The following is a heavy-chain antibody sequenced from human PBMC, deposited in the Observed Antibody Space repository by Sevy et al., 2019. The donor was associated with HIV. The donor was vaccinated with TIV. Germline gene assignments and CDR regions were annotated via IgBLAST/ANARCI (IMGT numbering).Heavy chain of an antibody. CDR2: ISFDGSDK. D-gene: IGHD6-19*01. Sequence: GGSLRLSCAASGFSFSTHAMHWVRQAPGKGLEWVAVISFDGSDKYYSDSVKGRFTISRDDSKNTLLLQMSSLRAEDTAVYYCARDAGHSTVWYPGYWGQGTLVTVSS. V-gene: IGHV3-30*03. CDR3: ARDAGHSTVWYPGY. J-gene: IGHJ4*02. CDR1: GFSFSTHA.